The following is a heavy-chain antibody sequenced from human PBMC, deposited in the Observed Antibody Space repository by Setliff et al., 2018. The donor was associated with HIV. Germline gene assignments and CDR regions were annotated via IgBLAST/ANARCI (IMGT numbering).Heavy chain of an antibody. CDR1: GFTFSSYE. Sequence: GGSLRLSCAASGFTFSSYEMNWVRQAPGKGLEWVSYISSSGSTIYYADSVKGRFTISGDNAKNSLFLQMNSLRAEDTAVYFCAKRWGYSYVRAFDIWGQGTMVTVSS. D-gene: IGHD5-18*01. V-gene: IGHV3-48*03. CDR3: AKRWGYSYVRAFDI. J-gene: IGHJ3*02. CDR2: ISSSGSTI.